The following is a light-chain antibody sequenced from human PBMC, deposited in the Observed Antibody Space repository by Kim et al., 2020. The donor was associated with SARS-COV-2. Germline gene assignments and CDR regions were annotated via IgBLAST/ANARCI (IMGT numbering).Light chain of an antibody. CDR3: NSRDSSGNLWV. Sequence: ALGQTVRITCQGDSLRSYYAIWYQQKPGQAPVLVIYGKNNRPSGIPDRFSGSSSGNTASLTITGAQAEDEADYYCNSRDSSGNLWVFGGGTQLTVL. CDR1: SLRSYY. V-gene: IGLV3-19*01. CDR2: GKN. J-gene: IGLJ3*02.